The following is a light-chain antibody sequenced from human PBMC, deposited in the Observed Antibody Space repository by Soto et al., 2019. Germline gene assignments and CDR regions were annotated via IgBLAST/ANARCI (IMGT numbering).Light chain of an antibody. J-gene: IGKJ1*01. V-gene: IGKV3-20*01. CDR3: QHYGHPQWT. Sequence: EIVMTQSPATLSVSPGDRATLSCKSSQSVSSNYLAWYQQKPGQAPKVLIYRASIRATGIPDRFTGSGSGTDCTLTITPLEPEDFAVYYCQHYGHPQWTLGQGTKVDIK. CDR2: RAS. CDR1: QSVSSNY.